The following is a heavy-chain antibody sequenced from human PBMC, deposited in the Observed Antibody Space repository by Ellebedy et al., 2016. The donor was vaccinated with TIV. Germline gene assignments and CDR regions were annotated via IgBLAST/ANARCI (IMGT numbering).Heavy chain of an antibody. V-gene: IGHV3-66*01. CDR3: ARGYSEYSYGLDY. CDR2: IYSGGST. Sequence: GESLKISCAASGFTVSSDYMSWVRQAPGKGLEWVSVIYSGGSTYYADSVKVRFTNSRDNSKNTLYLQMNSLIAEDTAVYYCARGYSEYSYGLDYWGQGTLVTVSS. J-gene: IGHJ4*02. CDR1: GFTVSSDY. D-gene: IGHD5-18*01.